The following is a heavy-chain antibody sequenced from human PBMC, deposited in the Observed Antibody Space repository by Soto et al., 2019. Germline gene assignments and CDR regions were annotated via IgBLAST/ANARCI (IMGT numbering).Heavy chain of an antibody. CDR2: IYHSGST. D-gene: IGHD4-17*01. CDR3: ARTVTTVTTRGWFDL. CDR1: GYSISSGYY. Sequence: PSETLSLTCAVSGYSISSGYYWGWIRQPPGKGLEWIGSIYHSGSTYYNPSLKSRVTISVDTSKNQFSLKLSSVTAADTAVYYCARTVTTVTTRGWFDLWGQGTLVTV. J-gene: IGHJ5*02. V-gene: IGHV4-38-2*01.